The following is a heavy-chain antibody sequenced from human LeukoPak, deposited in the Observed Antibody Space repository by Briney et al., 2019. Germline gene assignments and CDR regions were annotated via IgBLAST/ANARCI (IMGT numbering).Heavy chain of an antibody. D-gene: IGHD1-26*01. J-gene: IGHJ4*02. V-gene: IGHV1-2*02. CDR2: INPNSGGT. Sequence: ASVKVSCKASGYTFTGYYMHWVRQAPGQGLEWMGWINPNSGGTNYAQKFQGRVTMTRDTSISTAYMELSRLRSDDTAVYYCARDGVGIVGAPGPHWGQGTLVTVSS. CDR3: ARDGVGIVGAPGPH. CDR1: GYTFTGYY.